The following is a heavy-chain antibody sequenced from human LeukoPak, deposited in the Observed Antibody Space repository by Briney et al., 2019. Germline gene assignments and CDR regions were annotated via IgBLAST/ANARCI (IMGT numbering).Heavy chain of an antibody. D-gene: IGHD6-6*01. Sequence: SETLSLTCTVSSGSIRSYYWNWIRQPPGKGLEWIGYIYNSGTTSYNPSLKSRVTISLDTSKIHFSLKLTSVTAADTAVYYCARDEQLEYFQHWGQGTLVTVSS. CDR3: ARDEQLEYFQH. CDR2: IYNSGTT. CDR1: SGSIRSYY. J-gene: IGHJ1*01. V-gene: IGHV4-59*01.